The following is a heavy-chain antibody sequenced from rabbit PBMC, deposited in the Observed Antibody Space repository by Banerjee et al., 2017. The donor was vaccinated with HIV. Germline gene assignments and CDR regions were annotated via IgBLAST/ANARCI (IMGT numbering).Heavy chain of an antibody. V-gene: IGHV1S45*01. D-gene: IGHD6-1*01. CDR3: ARGYYTYGYAGYAYATIRGFNL. J-gene: IGHJ4*01. CDR1: GLEFSSSYW. CDR2: IYSGSSGNN. Sequence: LEESWGGLVQPEGSLALTSKAAGLEFSSSYWICWVRQAPGKGRGWIACIYSGSSGNNHYASWVNGRFTISKTSSTMVTLQMTSLTAADTATYFCARGYYTYGYAGYAYATIRGFNLWGPGTLVTVS.